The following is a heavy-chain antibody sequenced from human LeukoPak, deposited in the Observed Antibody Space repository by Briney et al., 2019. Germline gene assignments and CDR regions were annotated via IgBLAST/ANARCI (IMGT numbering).Heavy chain of an antibody. J-gene: IGHJ3*02. CDR2: INPSGGST. Sequence: ASVKVSCKASGYTFTSYYMHWVRQAPGQGLEWMGIINPSGGSTSYAQKFQGRVTMTRDMSTSTVYMELSSLRSEDTAVYYCARAQPSYYYDSSGYPIESSYAFDIWGQGTMVTVSS. CDR1: GYTFTSYY. CDR3: ARAQPSYYYDSSGYPIESSYAFDI. D-gene: IGHD3-22*01. V-gene: IGHV1-46*01.